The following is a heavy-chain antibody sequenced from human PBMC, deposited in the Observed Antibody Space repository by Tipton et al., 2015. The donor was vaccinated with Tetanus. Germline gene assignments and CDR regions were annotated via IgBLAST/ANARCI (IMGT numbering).Heavy chain of an antibody. J-gene: IGHJ4*02. CDR2: ISAYNGNT. Sequence: QLVQSGAEVKKPGASVKVSCKASGYTFTSYGISWVRQAPGQGLEWMGWISAYNGNTNYAQKLQGRVTMTTDTSTSTAYMELRRRRSDDTAVYYCARGPFGWELPGGFDYWGQGTLVTVSS. V-gene: IGHV1-18*04. D-gene: IGHD1-26*01. CDR1: GYTFTSYG. CDR3: ARGPFGWELPGGFDY.